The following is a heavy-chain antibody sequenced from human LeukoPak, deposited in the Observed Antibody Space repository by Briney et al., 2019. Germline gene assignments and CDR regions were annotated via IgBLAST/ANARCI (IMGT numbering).Heavy chain of an antibody. CDR2: ISSSSTTI. CDR3: ARDRGYYFDY. Sequence: PGGSLRLSCAASGFAFNTYSMNWVRQAPGKGLEWVSFISSSSTTIYYTDSVKGRFTISRDNAQNSLYLQMNSLRAEDTAVYYCARDRGYYFDYWGQGTPVTASS. V-gene: IGHV3-48*01. J-gene: IGHJ4*02. CDR1: GFAFNTYS.